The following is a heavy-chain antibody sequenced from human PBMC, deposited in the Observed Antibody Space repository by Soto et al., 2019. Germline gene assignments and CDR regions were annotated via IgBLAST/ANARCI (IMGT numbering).Heavy chain of an antibody. D-gene: IGHD6-13*01. CDR3: ARRERAAGTDWWFDP. CDR1: GGSISSSSFH. CDR2: IYYSGST. V-gene: IGHV4-39*01. Sequence: QLQLQESGPGLVKPSETLSLTCTVSGGSISSSSFHWGWIRQPPGKGLEWIGSIYYSGSTYYSPSRKSRVTTAXXXSXXQFSLKLGSVTAADTAVYYCARRERAAGTDWWFDPWGQGTLVTVSS. J-gene: IGHJ5*02.